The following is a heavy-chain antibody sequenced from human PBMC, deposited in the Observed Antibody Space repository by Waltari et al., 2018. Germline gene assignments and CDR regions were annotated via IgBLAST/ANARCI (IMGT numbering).Heavy chain of an antibody. CDR2: IKSKTDGGTT. J-gene: IGHJ4*02. CDR1: GFSFSNAW. CDR3: TTLFGDFWSGYFFDY. D-gene: IGHD3-3*01. V-gene: IGHV3-15*01. Sequence: EVQLVESGGDLVRPGGSLRLSCAASGFSFSNAWMSWVRQAPGKGLEWVGRIKSKTDGGTTDYAAPVKGRFTSSRDDSENTLYLQMNSLKTEDTAVYYCTTLFGDFWSGYFFDYWGQGTLVTVSS.